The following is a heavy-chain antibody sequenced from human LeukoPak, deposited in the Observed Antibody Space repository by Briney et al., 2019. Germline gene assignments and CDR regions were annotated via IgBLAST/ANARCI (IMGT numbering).Heavy chain of an antibody. CDR2: ISGSGGST. J-gene: IGHJ4*02. CDR3: AKDLYAPSFITMVRGVMSGGVGRGADY. CDR1: GFTFSSYG. V-gene: IGHV3-23*01. Sequence: GGTLRLSCAASGFTFSSYGMSWVRQAPGKGLEWVSAISGSGGSTYYADSVKGRFTISRDNSKNTLYLQMNSLRAEDTAVYYCAKDLYAPSFITMVRGVMSGGVGRGADYWGQGTLVTVSS. D-gene: IGHD3-10*01.